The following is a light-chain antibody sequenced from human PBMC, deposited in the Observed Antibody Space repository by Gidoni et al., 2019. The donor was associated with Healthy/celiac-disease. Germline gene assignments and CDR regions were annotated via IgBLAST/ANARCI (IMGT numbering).Light chain of an antibody. CDR2: KDS. CDR3: QSADSSGTYVV. CDR1: ALPKQY. Sequence: SYELTQPPSVSVPPGQTARSTCSGDALPKQYAYWYQQKPGQAPVLVIYKDSERPSGIPGRFSGSSSGTTVTLTISGVQAEDDADYYCQSADSSGTYVVFGGGTKLTVL. J-gene: IGLJ2*01. V-gene: IGLV3-25*03.